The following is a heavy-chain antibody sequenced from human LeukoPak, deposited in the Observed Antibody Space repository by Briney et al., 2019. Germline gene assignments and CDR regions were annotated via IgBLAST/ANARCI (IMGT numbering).Heavy chain of an antibody. CDR3: AKAGYSSGWRNFDY. Sequence: GGSLRLSCAASGFIFSSHDMNWVRQAPGKGLEWVAVISYDGSNKFYADSVKGRFTISRDNSKNTLYLQMNSLRAEDTAVYYCAKAGYSSGWRNFDYWGQGTLVTVSS. D-gene: IGHD6-19*01. CDR2: ISYDGSNK. V-gene: IGHV3-30*18. CDR1: GFIFSSHD. J-gene: IGHJ4*02.